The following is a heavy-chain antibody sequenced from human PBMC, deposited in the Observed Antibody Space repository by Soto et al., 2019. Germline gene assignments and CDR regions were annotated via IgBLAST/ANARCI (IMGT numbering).Heavy chain of an antibody. CDR2: FDPEDGET. D-gene: IGHD2-21*01. Sequence: ASVKVSCKVSGYTLTELSMHWVRQAPGKGLEWMGGFDPEDGETIYAQKFQGRVTMTEDTSTDTAYMELSSLRSEDTAVYYCATRSHCGGDCYRGWFDPWGQGTLVTVSS. CDR3: ATRSHCGGDCYRGWFDP. J-gene: IGHJ5*02. CDR1: GYTLTELS. V-gene: IGHV1-24*01.